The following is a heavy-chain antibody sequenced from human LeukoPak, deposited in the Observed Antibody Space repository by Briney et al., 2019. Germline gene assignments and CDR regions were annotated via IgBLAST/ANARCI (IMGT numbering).Heavy chain of an antibody. V-gene: IGHV4-34*01. Sequence: SETLSLTCAVYGGSFSGYYWSWIRQPPGKGLEWIGEINRSGSTNYNPSLKSRVTISVDTSKNQFSLKLSSVTAADTAVYYCARGQLYGDYYYGMDVWGQGTTVTVSS. J-gene: IGHJ6*02. CDR1: GGSFSGYY. D-gene: IGHD4-17*01. CDR3: ARGQLYGDYYYGMDV. CDR2: INRSGST.